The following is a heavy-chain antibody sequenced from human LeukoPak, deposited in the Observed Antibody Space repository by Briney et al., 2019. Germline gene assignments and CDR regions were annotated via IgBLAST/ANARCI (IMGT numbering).Heavy chain of an antibody. CDR1: GFTFSNYG. CDR2: ISYDGSIK. CDR3: AKDREDSAYDLTH. J-gene: IGHJ4*02. D-gene: IGHD5-12*01. Sequence: GGSLRLSCAASGFTFSNYGMHWVRQAPGKGLEWVTFISYDGSIKDYADSVKGRFTISRDDSKSTPFLQMNSLRPEDRAVYYCAKDREDSAYDLTHWGQGTLVIVSS. V-gene: IGHV3-30*18.